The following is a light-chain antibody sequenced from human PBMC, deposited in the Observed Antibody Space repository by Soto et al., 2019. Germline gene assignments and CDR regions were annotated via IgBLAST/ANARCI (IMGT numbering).Light chain of an antibody. CDR1: QSISGY. J-gene: IGKJ1*01. Sequence: DIQMTQSPSSLSASVGDRVTITCRASQSISGYLNWFQQKPGKAPKLLIHAASSLQTGVPSRFSGSGSGTDFTLSISSLQPEDFATYHCQQSYSAPWTFGQGTKVEIK. CDR2: AAS. V-gene: IGKV1-39*01. CDR3: QQSYSAPWT.